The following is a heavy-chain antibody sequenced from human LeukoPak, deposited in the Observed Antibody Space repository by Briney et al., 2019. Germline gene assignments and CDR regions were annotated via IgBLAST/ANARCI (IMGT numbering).Heavy chain of an antibody. V-gene: IGHV3-53*01. D-gene: IGHD3-10*01. CDR2: IYSGGSR. CDR3: ARDRSSYDSGSYGGVFES. CDR1: GFTVSSNY. J-gene: IGHJ4*02. Sequence: GGSLRLSCAASGFTVSSNYMTWVRQAPGKGLEWVSAIYSGGSRYYADSVKGRFTVSRDISKNTLYLQMNSLRAEDTAVYYCARDRSSYDSGSYGGVFESWGQGTLVTVSS.